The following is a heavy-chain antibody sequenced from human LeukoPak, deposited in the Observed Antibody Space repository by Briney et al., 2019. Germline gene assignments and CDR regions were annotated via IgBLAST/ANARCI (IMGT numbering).Heavy chain of an antibody. CDR1: GFTFSSYE. CDR3: ARADSGYYSRWGY. J-gene: IGHJ4*02. CDR2: IYSGGST. D-gene: IGHD3-22*01. Sequence: GGSLRLSCAASGFTFSSYEMNWVRQAPGKGLEWVSVIYSGGSTYYADSVKGRFTISRDNSKNTLYLQMNSLRAEDTAVYYCARADSGYYSRWGYWGQGTLVTVSS. V-gene: IGHV3-66*01.